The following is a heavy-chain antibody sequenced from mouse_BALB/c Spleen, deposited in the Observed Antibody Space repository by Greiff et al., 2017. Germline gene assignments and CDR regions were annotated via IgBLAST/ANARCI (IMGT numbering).Heavy chain of an antibody. V-gene: IGHV1S26*01. CDR2: INPSTGYT. J-gene: IGHJ2*01. CDR1: GYTFTSYW. Sequence: QVQLQQPGAELVKPGASVKMSCKASGYTFTSYWMHWVKQRPGQGLEWIGYINPSTGYTEYNQKFKDKATLTADKSSSTAYMQLSSLTSEDSAVYYCAREPYFDYWGQGTTLTVSS. CDR3: AREPYFDY.